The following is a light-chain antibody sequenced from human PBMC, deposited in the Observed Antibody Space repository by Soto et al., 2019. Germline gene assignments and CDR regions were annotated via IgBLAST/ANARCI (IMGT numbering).Light chain of an antibody. CDR3: QQCNSYPVT. CDR2: DVS. V-gene: IGKV1-13*02. J-gene: IGKJ5*01. Sequence: AIQLTQSPYSLSASVGDRVTITCRASQGISSALAWYQQKAGEAPKLMIYDVSTLESGVPSRFSGSGSGTDFTLTISSLQPADFATYYCQQCNSYPVTFGRGTLLEIK. CDR1: QGISSA.